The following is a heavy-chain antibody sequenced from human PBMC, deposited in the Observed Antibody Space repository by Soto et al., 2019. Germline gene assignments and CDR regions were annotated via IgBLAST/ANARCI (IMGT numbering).Heavy chain of an antibody. CDR2: ISETAGTT. V-gene: IGHV4-59*08. Sequence: SETLSLTCAVSGGSIYDYYWSWTRQAPGKGLEWIGYISETAGTTFYNPSLKSRVTILLDTPKKQFSLELSSVTAADTAFYYCSRSAYNSYGGNSFDYWGQGIPVTVSS. D-gene: IGHD3-16*01. CDR3: SRSAYNSYGGNSFDY. CDR1: GGSIYDYY. J-gene: IGHJ4*02.